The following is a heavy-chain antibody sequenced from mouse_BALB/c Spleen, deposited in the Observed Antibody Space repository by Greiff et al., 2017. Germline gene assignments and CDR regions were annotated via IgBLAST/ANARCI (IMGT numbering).Heavy chain of an antibody. J-gene: IGHJ1*01. D-gene: IGHD2-14*01. CDR1: GDSFTSGY. CDR2: ISYSGST. V-gene: IGHV3-8*02. Sequence: EVHLVESGPSLVKPSQTLSLTCSVSGDSFTSGYWNWIRKFPGNKLEYMGYISYSGSTYYNQSLKSRISITRDTSKNQYYLQLNSVTTEDTATYYCARGTGKGYFDVWGEGTTVTVSS. CDR3: ARGTGKGYFDV.